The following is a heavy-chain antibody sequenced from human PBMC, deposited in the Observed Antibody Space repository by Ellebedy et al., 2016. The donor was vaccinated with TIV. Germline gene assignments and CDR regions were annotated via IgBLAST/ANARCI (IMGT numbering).Heavy chain of an antibody. D-gene: IGHD6-19*01. CDR2: IYYSGST. CDR3: ARSRQQWLSPQYY. J-gene: IGHJ4*02. V-gene: IGHV4-39*07. Sequence: SETLSLXXTVSGGSISSSSYYWGWIRQPPGKGLEWIGSIYYSGSTYYNPSLKSRVTISVDTSKNQFSLKLSSVTAADTAVYYCARSRQQWLSPQYYWGQGTLVTVSS. CDR1: GGSISSSSYY.